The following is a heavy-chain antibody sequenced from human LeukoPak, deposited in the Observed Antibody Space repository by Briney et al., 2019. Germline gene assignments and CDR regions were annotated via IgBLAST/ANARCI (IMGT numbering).Heavy chain of an antibody. CDR2: INPSGGST. J-gene: IGHJ4*02. D-gene: IGHD6-13*01. CDR3: ARGAYSSSWYSSRGTYYFDY. Sequence: ASVKVSCKASGYTFTSYYMHWVRQAPGQGLEWMGIINPSGGSTSYAQKFQGRVTMSRDTSTSTVYMELSSLRSEDTAVYYCARGAYSSSWYSSRGTYYFDYRGQGTLVTVSS. CDR1: GYTFTSYY. V-gene: IGHV1-46*01.